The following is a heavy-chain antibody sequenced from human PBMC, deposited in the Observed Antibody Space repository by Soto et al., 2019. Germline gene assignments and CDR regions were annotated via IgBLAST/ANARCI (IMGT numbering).Heavy chain of an antibody. CDR3: ARAPITMIRGIPYYYYGMDV. J-gene: IGHJ6*02. V-gene: IGHV1-18*01. CDR1: GYSFTSYG. CDR2: ISAYNGNT. Sequence: QVQLVQPRGKVKKPGASVKVSCKTSGYSFTSYGVSWVRQAPGQGLEWMGCISAYNGNTNYAQKLQGRVTMTTDTSTSTVYMDLRNLKSDDTAVYYCARAPITMIRGIPYYYYGMDVWGQGTTVIVSS. D-gene: IGHD3-10*01.